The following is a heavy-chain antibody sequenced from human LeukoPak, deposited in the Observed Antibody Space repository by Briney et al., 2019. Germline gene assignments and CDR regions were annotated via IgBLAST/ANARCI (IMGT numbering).Heavy chain of an antibody. CDR1: GGSISSYY. CDR2: IYYSGST. J-gene: IGHJ5*02. D-gene: IGHD3-3*01. CDR3: ARGGDFWRLDP. V-gene: IGHV4-59*01. Sequence: SETLSLTCTVSGGSISSYYWSWIRQPPGKGLEWIGYIYYSGSTNYNPSLKSRVTISVDTSKNQFSLKLSSVTAADTAVYYCARGGDFWRLDPWGQGTLVTVSS.